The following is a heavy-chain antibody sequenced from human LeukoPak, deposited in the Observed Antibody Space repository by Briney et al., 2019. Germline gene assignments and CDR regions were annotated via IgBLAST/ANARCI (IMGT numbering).Heavy chain of an antibody. Sequence: PGGSLRLSCAASGFTFSTYGMHWVRQAPRKGLEWVAVIWYDGTNKYYADSVKGRFTISRDNSKNTLYLQMNTLRADDTAAYYCAKDSSAYSGSYFDNWGQGTLVTVSS. D-gene: IGHD1-26*01. CDR2: IWYDGTNK. V-gene: IGHV3-33*06. J-gene: IGHJ4*02. CDR1: GFTFSTYG. CDR3: AKDSSAYSGSYFDN.